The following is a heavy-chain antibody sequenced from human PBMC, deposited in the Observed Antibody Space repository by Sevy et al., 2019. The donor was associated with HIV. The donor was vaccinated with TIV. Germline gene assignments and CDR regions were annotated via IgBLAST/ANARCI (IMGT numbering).Heavy chain of an antibody. Sequence: GGSLRLSCAASGFTFSSYAMHWVRQAPGKGLEWVAVISYDGCNKYYEDSVKGRFTISRDNSKNTLYLQMKSLRAEDTAVYYCARFIVGATHGDYYYYYVMDVWGQGTTVTVSS. J-gene: IGHJ6*02. CDR1: GFTFSSYA. CDR2: ISYDGCNK. D-gene: IGHD1-26*01. V-gene: IGHV3-30-3*01. CDR3: ARFIVGATHGDYYYYYVMDV.